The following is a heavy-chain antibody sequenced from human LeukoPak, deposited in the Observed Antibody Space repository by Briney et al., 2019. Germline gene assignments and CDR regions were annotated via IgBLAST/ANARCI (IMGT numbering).Heavy chain of an antibody. Sequence: ASVKVSCKASGYTFTSYGISWVRQAPGQGLEWMGWISAYNGNTNYAQKLQGRVTMTTDTSTSTAYMELRSLRSDDTAVYYCARPKGYSSSWFPHYYGMDVWGQGTTVTVSS. CDR3: ARPKGYSSSWFPHYYGMDV. D-gene: IGHD6-13*01. CDR2: ISAYNGNT. CDR1: GYTFTSYG. J-gene: IGHJ6*02. V-gene: IGHV1-18*01.